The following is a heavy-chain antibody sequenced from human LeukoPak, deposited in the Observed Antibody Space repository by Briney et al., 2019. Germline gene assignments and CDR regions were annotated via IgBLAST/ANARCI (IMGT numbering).Heavy chain of an antibody. CDR2: IGGFVTIT. CDR1: GFTFSSFA. D-gene: IGHD2-2*02. Sequence: GGSLRLSCAASGFTFSSFAMSWVRQAPGKGLEWVSVIGGFVTITYYADSVKGRFTISRDNSKNTLYLQMNSLRVEDTAVYYCVRAVPAAILGAFDIWGQGTMVTVSS. J-gene: IGHJ3*02. V-gene: IGHV3-23*01. CDR3: VRAVPAAILGAFDI.